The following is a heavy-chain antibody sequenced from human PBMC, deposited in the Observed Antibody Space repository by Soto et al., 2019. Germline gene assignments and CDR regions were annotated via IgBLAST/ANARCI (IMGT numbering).Heavy chain of an antibody. CDR2: TRNKANSYTT. CDR1: GFTFSDHY. V-gene: IGHV3-72*01. Sequence: PGGSLRLSCAASGFTFSDHYMDWVRQAPGKGLEWVGRTRNKANSYTTEYAASVKGRFTISRDDSKNSLFLQMNSLKTEDTAVYYCTRVFGSSWYQAFFDYWGQGTLVTVS. J-gene: IGHJ4*02. D-gene: IGHD6-13*01. CDR3: TRVFGSSWYQAFFDY.